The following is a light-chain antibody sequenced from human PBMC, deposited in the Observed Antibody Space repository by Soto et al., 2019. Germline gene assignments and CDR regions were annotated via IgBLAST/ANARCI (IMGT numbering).Light chain of an antibody. CDR1: QTIRRY. CDR3: QQGYSTPLT. V-gene: IGKV1-39*01. J-gene: IGKJ2*01. Sequence: DIQMTQSPSSLSASVGDRVTITCRASQTIRRYLNWYQQKPGKPPKFLIYEASSLQSGVPSRFSGGGSGTDFTLTISSLQPEDFATYYCQQGYSTPLTFGQGTKLEIK. CDR2: EAS.